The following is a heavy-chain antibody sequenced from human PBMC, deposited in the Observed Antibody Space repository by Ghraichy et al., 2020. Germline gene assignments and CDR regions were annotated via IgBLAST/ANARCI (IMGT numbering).Heavy chain of an antibody. CDR2: INHSGST. Sequence: SETLSLTCAVYGGSFSGYYWSWIRQPPGKGLEWIGEINHSGSTNYNPSLKSRVTISVDTSKNQFSLKLSSVTAADTAVYYCASGYCSSTSCFDYWGQGTLVTVSS. V-gene: IGHV4-34*01. D-gene: IGHD2-2*01. J-gene: IGHJ4*02. CDR3: ASGYCSSTSCFDY. CDR1: GGSFSGYY.